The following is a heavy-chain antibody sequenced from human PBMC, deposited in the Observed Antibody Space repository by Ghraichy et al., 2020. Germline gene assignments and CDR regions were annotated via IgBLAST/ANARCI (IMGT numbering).Heavy chain of an antibody. V-gene: IGHV4-34*01. D-gene: IGHD4-17*01. Sequence: SETLSLTCDVYGGSFSGYYWSWIRQPPGKGLEWIGEIGHSGSTNYNPSLESRVIISLDTSKNQFSLRLSSVTAADTAVYYCARETTTFDYWGQGTLVTVSS. J-gene: IGHJ4*02. CDR1: GGSFSGYY. CDR3: ARETTTFDY. CDR2: IGHSGST.